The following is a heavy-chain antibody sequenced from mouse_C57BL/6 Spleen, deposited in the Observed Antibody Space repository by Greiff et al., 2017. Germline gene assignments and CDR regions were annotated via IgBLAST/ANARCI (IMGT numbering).Heavy chain of an antibody. D-gene: IGHD2-4*01. CDR1: GFTFSDYG. Sequence: EVNVVESGGGLVKPGGSLKLSCAASGFTFSDYGMHWVRQAPEKGLEWVAYISSGSSTIYYADTVTGRFTIYRDNAKNTLFLQMTILKPEDTAMYYYAVDDYDGRDYYALDYWGQGTSVTVSS. J-gene: IGHJ4*01. V-gene: IGHV5-17*01. CDR3: AVDDYDGRDYYALDY. CDR2: ISSGSSTI.